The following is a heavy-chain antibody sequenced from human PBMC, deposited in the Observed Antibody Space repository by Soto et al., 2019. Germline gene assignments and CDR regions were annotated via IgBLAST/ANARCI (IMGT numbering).Heavy chain of an antibody. CDR1: GGSISSGGYF. CDR3: ARGNCSGGSCSPYCGMDV. V-gene: IGHV4-31*03. D-gene: IGHD2-15*01. J-gene: IGHJ6*02. Sequence: SETLSLTCTVSGGSISSGGYFWSWIRQHPGKGLEWIGYIYYTGGSYYNPSLKSRVTISVDTSKNQLSLKLSSVTAADTAVYYCARGNCSGGSCSPYCGMDVWGQGTTVPVYS. CDR2: IYYTGGS.